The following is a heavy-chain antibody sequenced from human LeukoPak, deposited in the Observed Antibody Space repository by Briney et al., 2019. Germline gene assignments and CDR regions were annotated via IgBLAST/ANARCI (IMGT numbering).Heavy chain of an antibody. Sequence: GASVKVSCTASGGTFSSYAISWVRQAPGQGLEWMGGIIPIFGTANYAQKFQGRVTITADESTSTAYMELSSLRSEDTAVYYCASSPPTYYYDSSGYSPRASRFDYWGQGTLVTVSS. J-gene: IGHJ4*02. V-gene: IGHV1-69*13. CDR1: GGTFSSYA. CDR2: IIPIFGTA. CDR3: ASSPPTYYYDSSGYSPRASRFDY. D-gene: IGHD3-22*01.